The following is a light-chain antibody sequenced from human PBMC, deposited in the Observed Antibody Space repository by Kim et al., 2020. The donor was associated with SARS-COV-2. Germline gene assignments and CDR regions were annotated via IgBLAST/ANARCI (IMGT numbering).Light chain of an antibody. V-gene: IGKV1-16*01. CDR2: AAS. CDR3: QQYNSYPLT. Sequence: ASIGDRVTITCRASQDISKWLAWFQKRPGQVPKCLIYAASSLHSGVPSRINGSGSGTEFTLTITSLQPDDLGTYYCQQYNSYPLTFCGVTKVDIK. CDR1: QDISKW. J-gene: IGKJ4*01.